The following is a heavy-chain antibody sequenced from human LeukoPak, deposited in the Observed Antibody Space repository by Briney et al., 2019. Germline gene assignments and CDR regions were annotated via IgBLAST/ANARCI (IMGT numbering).Heavy chain of an antibody. Sequence: GGSLRLSCAASGFTFSSYGMSWVRQAPGKGLEWVSAISGSGGSTYYADSVKGRFTISRDNSKNTLYLQMNSLRAEDTAVYYCAKAGTPATVTTAPAYWYFDLWGRGTLVTVSS. CDR1: GFTFSSYG. V-gene: IGHV3-23*01. D-gene: IGHD4-17*01. J-gene: IGHJ2*01. CDR3: AKAGTPATVTTAPAYWYFDL. CDR2: ISGSGGST.